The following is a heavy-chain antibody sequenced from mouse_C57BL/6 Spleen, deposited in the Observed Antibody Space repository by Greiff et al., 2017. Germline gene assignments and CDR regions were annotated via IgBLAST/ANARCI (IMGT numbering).Heavy chain of an antibody. V-gene: IGHV1-26*01. CDR1: GYTLTDYY. Sequence: VQLQQSGPELVKPGASVKISCKASGYTLTDYYMNWVKKSHGKSLEWIGDINPNNGGTSYNQKFKGKATLTVDKSSSTADMELRSLTSEDSAVYYCARTSYYYGSGYFDVCGTGTTVTVSS. J-gene: IGHJ1*03. CDR2: INPNNGGT. D-gene: IGHD1-1*01. CDR3: ARTSYYYGSGYFDV.